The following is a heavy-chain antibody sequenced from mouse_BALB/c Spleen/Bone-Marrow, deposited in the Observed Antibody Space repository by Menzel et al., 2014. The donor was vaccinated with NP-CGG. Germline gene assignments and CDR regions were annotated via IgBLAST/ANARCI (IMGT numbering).Heavy chain of an antibody. CDR1: GYTFTDYN. J-gene: IGHJ2*01. Sequence: EVQLQQSGPELVKPGASVKISCKASGYTFTDYNMHWVKQSHGKSLEWIGYIYPNNGGTGYNQKFKSKATVTADNSSSTAYMELRNLTSEDSAAYYCARRGSPYYFDYWGQGTTLTVSS. D-gene: IGHD1-1*02. CDR2: IYPNNGGT. CDR3: ARRGSPYYFDY. V-gene: IGHV1S29*02.